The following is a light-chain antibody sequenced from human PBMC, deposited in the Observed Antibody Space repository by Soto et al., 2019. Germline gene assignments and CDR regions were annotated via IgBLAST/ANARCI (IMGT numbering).Light chain of an antibody. J-gene: IGKJ2*01. CDR2: AAY. CDR1: QGIGNY. Sequence: DIQLTQSPSTLSASVGDRVTITCRTSQGIGNYLAWYQQKPGKAPKLLIYAAYTLQSGVPSRFSGSGSGTEFTLTISSLQPEDFATYYCQQLNNFPYTFGQGTKLEIK. CDR3: QQLNNFPYT. V-gene: IGKV1-9*01.